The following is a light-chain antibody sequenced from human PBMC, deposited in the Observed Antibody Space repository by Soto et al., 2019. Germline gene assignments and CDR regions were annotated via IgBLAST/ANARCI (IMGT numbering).Light chain of an antibody. CDR2: EDN. V-gene: IGLV6-57*01. Sequence: NFMLTQPHSVSASPGKTVTISCTRSSGSIASNYVQWYQQRPGRSPTTVIYEDNQRPSGVPDRFSGSIDSSSNSASLTISGLMPEDEADYYCQSYDTSNHGVFGGGTKLTVL. CDR3: QSYDTSNHGV. CDR1: SGSIASNY. J-gene: IGLJ3*02.